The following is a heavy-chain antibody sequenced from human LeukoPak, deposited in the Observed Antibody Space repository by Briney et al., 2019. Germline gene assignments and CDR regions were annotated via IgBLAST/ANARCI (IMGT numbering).Heavy chain of an antibody. D-gene: IGHD3-22*01. J-gene: IGHJ4*02. CDR2: IYHSGST. Sequence: SETLSLTCTVSGGSISSGGYYWSWIRQPPGRGLEWIGYIYHSGSTYYNPSLKSRVTISVGRSKNQFSLKLSSVTAADTAVYYCARDLRRYDSSDALDYWGQGTLVTVSS. V-gene: IGHV4-30-2*01. CDR1: GGSISSGGYY. CDR3: ARDLRRYDSSDALDY.